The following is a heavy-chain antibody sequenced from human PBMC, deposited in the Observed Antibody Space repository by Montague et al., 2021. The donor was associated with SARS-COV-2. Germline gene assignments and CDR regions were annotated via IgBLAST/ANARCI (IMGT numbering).Heavy chain of an antibody. D-gene: IGHD2-8*02. CDR3: ARDWWGTGGILSG. CDR2: IYPSGST. J-gene: IGHJ4*02. V-gene: IGHV4-61*09. CDR1: GDSITSDSYC. Sequence: TLSLTCTVSGDSITSDSYCWSWIRQPAGKGLEWIGHIYPSGSTNYNPSLRSRVTLSVDTSKKRFSLRLSSVSAADTATYYCARDWWGTGGILSGWGQGTLVTVSS.